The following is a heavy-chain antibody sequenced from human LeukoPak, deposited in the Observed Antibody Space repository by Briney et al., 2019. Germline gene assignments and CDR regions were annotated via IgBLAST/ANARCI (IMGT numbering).Heavy chain of an antibody. J-gene: IGHJ4*02. V-gene: IGHV4-34*01. CDR2: INHSGST. D-gene: IGHD3-22*01. Sequence: SETLSLTCAVYGGSFSGYYWSWIRQPPGKGLEWIGEINHSGSTNYNPSLKSRVTISVDTSKNLFSLKLSSVTAADTAVYYCASSDYDSSGYYYVGAPVEWGQGTLVTVSS. CDR1: GGSFSGYY. CDR3: ASSDYDSSGYYYVGAPVE.